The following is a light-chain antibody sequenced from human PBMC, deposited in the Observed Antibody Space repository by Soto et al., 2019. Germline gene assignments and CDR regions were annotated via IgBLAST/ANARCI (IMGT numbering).Light chain of an antibody. CDR3: HQRQSWPRT. J-gene: IGKJ1*01. CDR1: QAVNTR. CDR2: LAS. Sequence: PGERVTLSCRASQAVNTRLAWYQHKPGQAPRLLIYLASNRAAGVPARFSGSGSGTDFTLTISDVEPEDFAVYYCHQRQSWPRTFGQGTKVDIK. V-gene: IGKV3-11*01.